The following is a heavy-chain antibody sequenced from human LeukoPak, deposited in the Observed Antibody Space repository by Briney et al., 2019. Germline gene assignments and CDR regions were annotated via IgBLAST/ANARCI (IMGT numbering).Heavy chain of an antibody. D-gene: IGHD5-12*01. CDR2: ISSSRSYI. CDR1: GFSFSTYS. J-gene: IGHJ4*03. V-gene: IGHV3-21*04. CDR3: AKSLIGSGYGWAPFDY. Sequence: GGSLRLSCAAFGFSFSTYSMNWVRQAPGKGVEWVASISSSRSYIYYADSVKGRFTISRDNSKNTLYLQMNSLRAEDTAVYYCAKSLIGSGYGWAPFDYWGPGKPVTVSS.